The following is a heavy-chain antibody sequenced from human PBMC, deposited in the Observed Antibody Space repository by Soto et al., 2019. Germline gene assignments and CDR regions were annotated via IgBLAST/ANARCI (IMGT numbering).Heavy chain of an antibody. CDR3: ARDRMFTIFGVVIAYYYYGMDV. V-gene: IGHV6-1*01. D-gene: IGHD3-3*01. J-gene: IGHJ6*01. Sequence: PSHTLSLTCAISEYSVSSHSAYWDWSMQSPSRGLEWLGRTYYRSKLYNDYAVSVKSRITINPDTSKNQFSLQLNSVTPEDTAVYYCARDRMFTIFGVVIAYYYYGMDV. CDR1: EYSVSSHSAY. CDR2: TYYRSKLYN.